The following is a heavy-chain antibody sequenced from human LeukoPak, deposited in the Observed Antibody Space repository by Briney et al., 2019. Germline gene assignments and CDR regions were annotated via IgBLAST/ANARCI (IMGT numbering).Heavy chain of an antibody. V-gene: IGHV4-59*08. CDR3: ASARAPLLLWFGELWSYGAFDI. J-gene: IGHJ3*02. D-gene: IGHD3-10*01. CDR1: GGSISSYY. CDR2: IYYSGST. Sequence: PSETLSLTCTVSGGSISSYYWSWIRQPPGKGLEWIGYIYYSGSTNYNPSLKSRVTTSVDTSKNQFSLKLSSVTAADTAVYYCASARAPLLLWFGELWSYGAFDIWGQGTMVTVSS.